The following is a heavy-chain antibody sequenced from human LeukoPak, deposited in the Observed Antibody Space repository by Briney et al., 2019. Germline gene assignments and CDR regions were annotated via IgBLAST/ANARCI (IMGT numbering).Heavy chain of an antibody. V-gene: IGHV3-21*01. J-gene: IGHJ6*02. CDR3: ARTRDGFSYYYGMDV. CDR2: ISCGCSYI. D-gene: IGHD5-24*01. Sequence: PGGSLRLFCGASGFTFSGSSMNWVRQAPGKGLEWVSSISCGCSYIYYSDSVKGRFTISRDNAKNSLYLQMNSLRTEDTAVYYCARTRDGFSYYYGMDVWGRGHTVIVSS. CDR1: GFTFSGSS.